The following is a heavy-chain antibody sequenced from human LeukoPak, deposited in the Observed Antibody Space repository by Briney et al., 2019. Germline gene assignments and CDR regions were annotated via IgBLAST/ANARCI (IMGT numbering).Heavy chain of an antibody. CDR3: ASGAGGNAPVASFDY. V-gene: IGHV1-2*02. D-gene: IGHD1-14*01. CDR2: INLNSGDT. CDR1: GYTFTGYY. J-gene: IGHJ4*02. Sequence: GASVEVSCKPSGYTFTGYYMHWMRQAPGQGLEWVGWINLNSGDTNYAQKYRGRVHITRDTSISTAYMKLRRWRSDEAAVYYCASGAGGNAPVASFDYWGQGTLVSVSS.